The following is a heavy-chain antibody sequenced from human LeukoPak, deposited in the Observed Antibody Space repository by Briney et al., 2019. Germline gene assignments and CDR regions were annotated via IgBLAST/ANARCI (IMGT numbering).Heavy chain of an antibody. D-gene: IGHD7-27*01. Sequence: SETLSLTCTVSGGSISSGGYYWSWIRQHPGKGLEWIGYIYYSGSTYYNPSLKSRVTISVDTSKNQFSLKLSSVTAADTAVYYCARDPTNWEDNGMDVWGQGTTVTVSS. CDR3: ARDPTNWEDNGMDV. J-gene: IGHJ6*02. V-gene: IGHV4-31*03. CDR2: IYYSGST. CDR1: GGSISSGGYY.